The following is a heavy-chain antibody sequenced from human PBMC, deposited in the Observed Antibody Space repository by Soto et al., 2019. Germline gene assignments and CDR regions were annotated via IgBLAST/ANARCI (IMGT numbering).Heavy chain of an antibody. Sequence: QVQLVESGGGVVQPGRSLRLSCAASGFTFSSYGMHWVRQAPGKGLEWVAVIWYDGSNKYYADSVKGRFTISRDNSKNXLYLQMNSLRAEDTAVYYCARDHRDSSGYENWFDPWGQGTLVTVSS. CDR1: GFTFSSYG. D-gene: IGHD3-22*01. J-gene: IGHJ5*02. CDR3: ARDHRDSSGYENWFDP. CDR2: IWYDGSNK. V-gene: IGHV3-33*01.